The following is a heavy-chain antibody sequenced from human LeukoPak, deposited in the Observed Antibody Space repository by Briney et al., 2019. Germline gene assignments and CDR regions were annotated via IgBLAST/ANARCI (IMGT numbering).Heavy chain of an antibody. J-gene: IGHJ4*02. V-gene: IGHV3-30*18. Sequence: PGRSLRLSCAASGFTFSSYGMHWVRQAPGKGPEWVAVISYDGSNKYYADSVKGRFTISRDNSKNTLYLQMNSLRAEDTAVYYCAKDLQRQLRGYYFDYWGQGTLVTVSS. D-gene: IGHD6-25*01. CDR2: ISYDGSNK. CDR1: GFTFSSYG. CDR3: AKDLQRQLRGYYFDY.